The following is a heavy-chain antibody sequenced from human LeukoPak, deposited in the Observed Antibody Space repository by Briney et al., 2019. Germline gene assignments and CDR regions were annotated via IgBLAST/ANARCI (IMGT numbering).Heavy chain of an antibody. CDR3: ARQERYSYGYSYYYCYYYMDV. CDR1: GGSFSGYY. Sequence: SETLSLTCAAYGGSFSGYYWSWIRQPPGKGLEWVGDINHSGSTNYNPSLKSRVNISVDTSKNQFSLKLSSVTAADTAVYYCARQERYSYGYSYYYCYYYMDVWGKGTTVTISS. D-gene: IGHD5-18*01. V-gene: IGHV4-34*01. CDR2: INHSGST. J-gene: IGHJ6*03.